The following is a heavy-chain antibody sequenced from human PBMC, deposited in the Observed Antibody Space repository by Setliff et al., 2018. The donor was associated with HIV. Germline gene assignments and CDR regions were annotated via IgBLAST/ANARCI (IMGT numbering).Heavy chain of an antibody. CDR2: IKQDGSEK. CDR1: GFTFSSYW. CDR3: ARRLEAARRYYYYFMDV. V-gene: IGHV3-7*03. D-gene: IGHD6-6*01. J-gene: IGHJ6*03. Sequence: GGSLRLSCAASGFTFSSYWMSWVRQAPGKGLEWVANIKQDGSEKYYVDSVKGRVTISRDNARNSLYLQINSLRAEDTAVYYCARRLEAARRYYYYFMDVWGKGTTVTVSS.